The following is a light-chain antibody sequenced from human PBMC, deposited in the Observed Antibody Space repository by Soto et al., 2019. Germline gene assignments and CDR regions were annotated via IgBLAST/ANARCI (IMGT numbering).Light chain of an antibody. CDR2: GAS. V-gene: IGKV3-20*01. CDR1: QSVSSSY. Sequence: EIVLTQSPVTLSLSPGERATLSCRASQSVSSSYLVWYQQKPGQAPRLLIYGASSRATGIPDRFSGSGSGTDFTLTISRLEPEDFAVYYCQQYGSSPLTFGGGTKVDIK. CDR3: QQYGSSPLT. J-gene: IGKJ4*01.